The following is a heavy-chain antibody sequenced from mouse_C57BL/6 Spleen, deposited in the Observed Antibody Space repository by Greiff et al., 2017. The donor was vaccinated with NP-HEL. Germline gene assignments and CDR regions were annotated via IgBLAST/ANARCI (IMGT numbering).Heavy chain of an antibody. CDR2: IYPGDGDT. V-gene: IGHV1-82*01. CDR1: GYAFSSSW. Sequence: QVQLQQSGPELVKPGASVKISCKASGYAFSSSWMNWVKQRPGKGLEWIGRIYPGDGDTNYNGKFQGKATLTADKSSSTAYMQLSSLTSEDSAVYFCAGDYGPPSFAYWGQGTLVTVSA. D-gene: IGHD1-1*02. J-gene: IGHJ3*01. CDR3: AGDYGPPSFAY.